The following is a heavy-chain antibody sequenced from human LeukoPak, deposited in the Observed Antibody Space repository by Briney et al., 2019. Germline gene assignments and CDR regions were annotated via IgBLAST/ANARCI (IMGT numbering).Heavy chain of an antibody. V-gene: IGHV4-61*02. CDR2: IYTSGST. D-gene: IGHD6-13*01. CDR3: AAGYLSSWYYFDY. Sequence: NPSETLSLTCTVSGDSISSGDYYWSWIRQPAGKRLEWIGRIYTSGSTTYNPSLKSRVTISVDTSKNQFSLKLSSVTAADTAVYYCAAGYLSSWYYFDYWGQGTLVTVSS. J-gene: IGHJ4*02. CDR1: GDSISSGDYY.